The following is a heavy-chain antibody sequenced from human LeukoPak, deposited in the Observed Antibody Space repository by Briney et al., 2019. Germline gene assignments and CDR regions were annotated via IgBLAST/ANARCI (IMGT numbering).Heavy chain of an antibody. D-gene: IGHD2/OR15-2a*01. Sequence: GGSLRLSCVSSGFTFSDHYMTWIRQAPGKGLEWVSYISRSDFYIHYADSVKGRFTISRDNAKNSLYLQMNSLRAEDAAVYYCAREGCNRTKCYGYYYYGMDVWGQGTTVTVSS. CDR2: ISRSDFYI. CDR3: AREGCNRTKCYGYYYYGMDV. CDR1: GFTFSDHY. J-gene: IGHJ6*02. V-gene: IGHV3-11*06.